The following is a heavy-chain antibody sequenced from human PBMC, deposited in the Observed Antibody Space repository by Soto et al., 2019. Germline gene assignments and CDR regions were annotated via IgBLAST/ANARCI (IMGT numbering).Heavy chain of an antibody. J-gene: IGHJ4*02. V-gene: IGHV5-51*01. D-gene: IGHD2-8*01. Sequence: EXLKISCRVTGYXFTKNWIGWVRQMPGKGLECMGIIYPGDSETRYSPSFQGQVTISVDKSKKTAYLHWSSLKAPDTDIYYCFILYGAARRGFDYWGPGTLGTVSS. CDR1: GYXFTKNW. CDR3: FILYGAARRGFDY. CDR2: IYPGDSET.